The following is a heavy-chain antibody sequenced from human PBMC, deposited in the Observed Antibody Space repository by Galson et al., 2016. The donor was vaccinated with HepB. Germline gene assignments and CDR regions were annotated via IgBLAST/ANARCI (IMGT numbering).Heavy chain of an antibody. D-gene: IGHD6-13*01. CDR3: AKDDYSRGDY. CDR2: IKYDGTEK. V-gene: IGHV3-7*05. CDR1: GFSFSNCC. J-gene: IGHJ4*02. Sequence: SLRLSCAASGFSFSNCCMSWVRQAPGKGLEWVANIKYDGTEKSYVGSVKGRFTISRDNAKNSLYLQMNSLRVEDTAMYYCAKDDYSRGDYWGQGTLVTVSS.